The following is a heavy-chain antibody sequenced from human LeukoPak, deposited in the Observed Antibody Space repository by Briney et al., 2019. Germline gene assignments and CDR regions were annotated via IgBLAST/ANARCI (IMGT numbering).Heavy chain of an antibody. Sequence: SETLSLTCTVPGGSISSGSYYWSWIRQPAGKGLEWIGRIYTSGSTNYNPSLKGRVTISVDASKNQFSLKLSSVTAADTAVYYCARGGAVRGVIRSYYFDYWGQGTLITVSS. J-gene: IGHJ4*02. D-gene: IGHD3-10*01. CDR2: IYTSGST. V-gene: IGHV4-61*02. CDR3: ARGGAVRGVIRSYYFDY. CDR1: GGSISSGSYY.